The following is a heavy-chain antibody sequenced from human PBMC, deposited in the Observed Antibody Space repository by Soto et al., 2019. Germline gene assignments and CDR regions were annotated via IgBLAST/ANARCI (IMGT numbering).Heavy chain of an antibody. CDR1: CGSISSGDYY. CDR2: MYYTGST. V-gene: IGHV4-31*03. CDR3: ARATGFYGDYHDY. Sequence: PSETLSLTCTVSCGSISSGDYYWSWIRHHPGKGLEWIGYMYYTGSTYYIPSLKSRVTISVDTSKNQFSLKLRSVTAADTAVYYCARATGFYGDYHDYWGQGTLVTVSS. J-gene: IGHJ4*02. D-gene: IGHD4-17*01.